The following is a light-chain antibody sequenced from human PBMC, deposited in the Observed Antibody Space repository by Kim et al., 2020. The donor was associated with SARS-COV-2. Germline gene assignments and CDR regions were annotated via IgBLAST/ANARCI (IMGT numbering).Light chain of an antibody. V-gene: IGKV3-20*01. CDR1: QTINSND. CDR2: GAS. Sequence: EIVLTQSPGTLSLSPGERATLSCRASQTINSNDLAWYQQKPGQAPRLLIYGASTRVTGIPERFSGSGSRTDFTLTISRLEPEDFALYYCQQYASPPLTFGPGTKVDIK. CDR3: QQYASPPLT. J-gene: IGKJ3*01.